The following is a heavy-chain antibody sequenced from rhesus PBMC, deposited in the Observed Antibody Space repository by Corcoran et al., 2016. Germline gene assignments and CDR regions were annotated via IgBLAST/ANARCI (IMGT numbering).Heavy chain of an antibody. J-gene: IGHJ4*01. Sequence: QVQLQESGPGLVKPSETLSLTCAVSGGSISSSYYYWSWIRQAPGKGLEWIWYISYSGSSSYNPSLKSRVTISRDTSKNQFSLKLNSVTAADTAVYYCARDRGNRSYWGQGVLVTVSS. V-gene: IGHV4-122*02. CDR1: GGSISSSYYY. CDR3: ARDRGNRSY. D-gene: IGHD1-44*01. CDR2: ISYSGSS.